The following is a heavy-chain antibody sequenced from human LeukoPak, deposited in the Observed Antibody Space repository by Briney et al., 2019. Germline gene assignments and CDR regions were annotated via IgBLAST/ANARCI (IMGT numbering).Heavy chain of an antibody. J-gene: IGHJ4*02. Sequence: SETVSLTCTVSGGSISSYYWSWIRQPAGKGLEWIGHFYASGSTNYNPSLKSRVTMSVDTSKNQFSLKLNSVTAADTAVYYCARVISSGWYYFDYWGQGTLVTVS. CDR3: ARVISSGWYYFDY. CDR1: GGSISSYY. CDR2: FYASGST. D-gene: IGHD6-19*01. V-gene: IGHV4-4*07.